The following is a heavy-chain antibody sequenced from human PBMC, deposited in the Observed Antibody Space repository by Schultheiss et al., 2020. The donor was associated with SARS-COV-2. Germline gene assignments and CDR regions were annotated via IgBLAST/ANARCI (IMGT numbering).Heavy chain of an antibody. V-gene: IGHV4-31*03. CDR1: GGSISSGGYY. D-gene: IGHD6-6*01. J-gene: IGHJ4*02. Sequence: SETLSLTCTVSGGSISSGGYYWSWIRQHPGKGLEWIGYIYYSGSTYYNPSLKSRVTISVDTSKNQFSLKLSSVTAADTAVYYCARHRGEYSSSSALGYFDYWGQGTLVTVSS. CDR3: ARHRGEYSSSSALGYFDY. CDR2: IYYSGST.